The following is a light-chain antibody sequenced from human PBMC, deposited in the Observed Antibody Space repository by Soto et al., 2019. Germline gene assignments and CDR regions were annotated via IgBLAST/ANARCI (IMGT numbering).Light chain of an antibody. CDR2: DVT. Sequence: QSALTQPASVSGSPGQSITISCTGTSSGIGGYNYVSWYRQHPGNAPKLLIYDVTHRPAGVSSRFSGSKSGSTASLTISGLQAEDEADYFCTSYTGTTTLYVFGTGTKLTVL. CDR3: TSYTGTTTLYV. CDR1: SSGIGGYNY. V-gene: IGLV2-14*03. J-gene: IGLJ1*01.